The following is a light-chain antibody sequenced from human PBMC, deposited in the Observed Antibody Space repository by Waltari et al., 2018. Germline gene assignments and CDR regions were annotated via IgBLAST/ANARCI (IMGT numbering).Light chain of an antibody. V-gene: IGKV3-15*01. J-gene: IGKJ1*01. Sequence: EIVMTQSPATLSVSPGERATLSCRASQSVSSNLAWYQQKPVQAPRLLIYGASTRATGIPARFSGSGSGTEFTLTISSLQSEDFAVYYCQQYNNWPGTFGQGTKVAIK. CDR2: GAS. CDR3: QQYNNWPGT. CDR1: QSVSSN.